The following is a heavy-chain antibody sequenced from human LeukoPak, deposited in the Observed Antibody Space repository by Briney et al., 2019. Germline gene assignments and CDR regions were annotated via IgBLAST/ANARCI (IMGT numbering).Heavy chain of an antibody. CDR1: GFTFTNYL. CDR2: IAPSVDTT. V-gene: IGHV1-46*01. Sequence: ASVKVSCKSFGFTFTNYLLHWVRQAPGQGLEWVGRIAPSVDTTNYAQKFRGRVTMTRDTSTSTVYMELSSLRSDDTAIYYCVREESGGYFDYWGQGTLVTVSS. CDR3: VREESGGYFDY. D-gene: IGHD2-8*02. J-gene: IGHJ4*02.